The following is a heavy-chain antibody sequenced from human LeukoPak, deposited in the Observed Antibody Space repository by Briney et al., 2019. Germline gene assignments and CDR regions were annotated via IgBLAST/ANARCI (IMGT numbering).Heavy chain of an antibody. Sequence: GGSLRLSCAASRFTFCSYAMSWLRQAPGKGRVGVSDINASGDTTKYAVSVKGRFTISRDNAKNTVLLQMQSPRGADMSLYFCAKEGRIAAGTGDYFEQWARGTVV. V-gene: IGHV3-23*01. J-gene: IGHJ4*02. D-gene: IGHD6-13*01. CDR2: INASGDTT. CDR1: RFTFCSYA. CDR3: AKEGRIAAGTGDYFEQ.